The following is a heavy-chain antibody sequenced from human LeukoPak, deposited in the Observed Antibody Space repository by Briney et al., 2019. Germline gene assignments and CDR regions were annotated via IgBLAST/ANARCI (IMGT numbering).Heavy chain of an antibody. J-gene: IGHJ4*02. Sequence: GSLRLSCAASGFTFSSYSMNWVRQAPGKGLEWVSYISSSSSTIYYADSVKGRLTISRDNAKNSLYLQMNSLRAEDTAVYYCARAMVLSHIVVVPAAISWGQGTLVTVSS. V-gene: IGHV3-48*01. CDR1: GFTFSSYS. CDR3: ARAMVLSHIVVVPAAIS. D-gene: IGHD2-2*02. CDR2: ISSSSSTI.